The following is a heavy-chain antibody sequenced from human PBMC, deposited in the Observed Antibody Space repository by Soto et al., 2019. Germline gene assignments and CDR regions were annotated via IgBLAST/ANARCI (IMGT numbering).Heavy chain of an antibody. V-gene: IGHV4-59*01. Sequence: SETLSLTCTVSGGSISSYYWSWIRQPPGKGLEWIGYIYYSGSTNYNPSLKSRVTISVDTSKNQFSLKLSSVTAADTAVYYCARFSYYYDSSGYYPQPDGMDVWGQGTTVTVSS. J-gene: IGHJ6*02. CDR1: GGSISSYY. D-gene: IGHD3-22*01. CDR3: ARFSYYYDSSGYYPQPDGMDV. CDR2: IYYSGST.